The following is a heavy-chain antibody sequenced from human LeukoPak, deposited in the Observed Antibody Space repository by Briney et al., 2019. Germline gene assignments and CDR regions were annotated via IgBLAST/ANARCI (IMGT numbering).Heavy chain of an antibody. CDR1: GGSISSSNW. V-gene: IGHV3-30*02. Sequence: PSGTLSLTCAVSGGSISSSNWWSWVRQAPGKGLEWVAFIRYGGSNKYYADSVKGRFTISRDNSKNTLYLQMNSLRAEDTAVYYCAKDRLGGYSYGLTAFDIWGQGTMVTVSS. CDR2: IRYGGSNK. D-gene: IGHD5-18*01. CDR3: AKDRLGGYSYGLTAFDI. J-gene: IGHJ3*02.